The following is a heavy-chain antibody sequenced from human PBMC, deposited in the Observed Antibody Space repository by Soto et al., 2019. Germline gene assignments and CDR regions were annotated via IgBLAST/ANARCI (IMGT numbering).Heavy chain of an antibody. CDR3: ARESVQGNIAVAGAHFDY. CDR2: IWYDGSNK. J-gene: IGHJ4*02. V-gene: IGHV3-33*01. D-gene: IGHD6-19*01. CDR1: GFTFSSYG. Sequence: GGSLRLSCAASGFTFSSYGMHWVRQAPGKGLEWVAVIWYDGSNKYYADSVKGRFTISRDNSKNTLYLQMNSLRAEDTAVYYCARESVQGNIAVAGAHFDYWGQGTLVTVSS.